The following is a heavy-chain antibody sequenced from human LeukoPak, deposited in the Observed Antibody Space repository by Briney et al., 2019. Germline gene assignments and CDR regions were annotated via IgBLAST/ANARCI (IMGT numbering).Heavy chain of an antibody. CDR2: IFRIGSS. Sequence: SETLSLTCSVSGFSITTGYYWAWIRQPPGKGLEWTGTIFRIGSSYFNPSLKSRVTISVDTSKNQFSLKLSSVTAADTALYYCARVIDVAAAGYFDSWGQGTQVTVSS. D-gene: IGHD6-13*01. V-gene: IGHV4-38-2*02. CDR3: ARVIDVAAAGYFDS. J-gene: IGHJ4*02. CDR1: GFSITTGYY.